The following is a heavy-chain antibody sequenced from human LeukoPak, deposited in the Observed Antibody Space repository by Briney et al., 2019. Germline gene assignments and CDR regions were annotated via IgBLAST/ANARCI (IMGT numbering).Heavy chain of an antibody. CDR2: ISAYNGNT. CDR3: ARRIQYGDLGGY. V-gene: IGHV1-18*01. CDR1: GYTFTSYG. Sequence: ASVKVSCKASGYTFTSYGISWVRQAPGQGLEWMGWISAYNGNTNYAQKLQGRVIMTTDTSTSTAYMELRSLRSDDTAVYYCARRIQYGDLGGYWGQGTLVTVSS. J-gene: IGHJ4*02. D-gene: IGHD4-17*01.